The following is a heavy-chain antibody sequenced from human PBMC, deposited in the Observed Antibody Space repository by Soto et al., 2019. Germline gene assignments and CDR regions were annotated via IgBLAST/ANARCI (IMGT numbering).Heavy chain of an antibody. CDR2: IYYSGST. CDR1: GGSISSYY. Sequence: SETLSLTCTVSGGSISSYYWSWIRQPPGKGLEWIGYIYYSGSTNYNPSLKSRVTISVDTSKNQFSLKLSSVTAADTAVYYCARVRDYGDYGSYFDYWGQGTLVTSPQ. V-gene: IGHV4-59*01. D-gene: IGHD4-17*01. CDR3: ARVRDYGDYGSYFDY. J-gene: IGHJ4*02.